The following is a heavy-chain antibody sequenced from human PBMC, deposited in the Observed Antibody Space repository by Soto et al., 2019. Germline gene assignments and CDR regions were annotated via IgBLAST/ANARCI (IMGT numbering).Heavy chain of an antibody. CDR3: ARDLVAKSYYYYYYGMDV. D-gene: IGHD3-10*01. CDR1: GFTFSSYS. CDR2: ISSSSSTI. V-gene: IGHV3-48*02. Sequence: EVQLVESGGGLVQPGGPLRLSCAASGFTFSSYSMNWVRQAPGKGLEWVSYISSSSSTIYYADSVKGRFTISRDNAKNSLYLQMNSLRDEVTAVYYCARDLVAKSYYYYYYGMDVWGQGTTVTVSS. J-gene: IGHJ6*02.